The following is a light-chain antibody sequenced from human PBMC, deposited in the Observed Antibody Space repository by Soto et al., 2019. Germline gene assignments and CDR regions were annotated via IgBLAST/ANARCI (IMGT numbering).Light chain of an antibody. CDR3: QQGHSSPYT. J-gene: IGKJ2*01. Sequence: DIQMTQSPYSLSASVGDSVTITCRASQNIRTYLNWYQQKPGRAPKLLIHSASALPSGVPSRFSGSGSGNKITRNMSGLEPESFATYYCQQGHSSPYTFGQGNKGEIK. V-gene: IGKV1-39*01. CDR2: SAS. CDR1: QNIRTY.